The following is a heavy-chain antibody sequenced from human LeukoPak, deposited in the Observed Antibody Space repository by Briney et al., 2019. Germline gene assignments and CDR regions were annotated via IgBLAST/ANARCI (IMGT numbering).Heavy chain of an antibody. J-gene: IGHJ4*01. CDR2: SSGYSDNK. CDR3: ARDSFTMVRGMSPDY. D-gene: IGHD3-10*01. CDR1: GYTFISYG. V-gene: IGHV1-18*01. Sequence: ASVKVSCKASGYTFISYGITWVRQAPGQGLEWMGWSSGYSDNKYYAQKLQGRVTMTTETSTNTAYMELRSLRSDDTAIYYCARDSFTMVRGMSPDYWGHGTLVTVSS.